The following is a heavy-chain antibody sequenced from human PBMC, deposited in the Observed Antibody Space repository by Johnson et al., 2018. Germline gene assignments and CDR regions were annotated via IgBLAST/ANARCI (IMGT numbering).Heavy chain of an antibody. V-gene: IGHV3-23*04. CDR2: ISDSGDST. CDR3: AKHRDPGYYRQPFDY. CDR1: GFTYSSYA. Sequence: VQLVQSGGGLVQPGGYLRLSCAASGFTYSSYAMSWVRQAPGRGLEWVSTISDSGDSTFFAVSVKDKFAISRDNSRNTLYLQMNSLRAEDTAVYYCAKHRDPGYYRQPFDYWGQGTLVTVSS. D-gene: IGHD2-21*01. J-gene: IGHJ4*02.